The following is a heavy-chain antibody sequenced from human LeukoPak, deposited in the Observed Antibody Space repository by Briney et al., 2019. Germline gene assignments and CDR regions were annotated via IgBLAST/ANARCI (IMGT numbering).Heavy chain of an antibody. CDR2: INHSGST. CDR1: GGSFSGYY. Sequence: PSETLSLTCAVYGGSFSGYYWSWIRQPPGKGLEWIGEINHSGSTNYNPSLKSRVTISVDTSKNQFSLKLSSVTAADTAVYYCARAWFGEFDYWGQGTLVTVSS. CDR3: ARAWFGEFDY. D-gene: IGHD3-10*01. J-gene: IGHJ4*02. V-gene: IGHV4-34*01.